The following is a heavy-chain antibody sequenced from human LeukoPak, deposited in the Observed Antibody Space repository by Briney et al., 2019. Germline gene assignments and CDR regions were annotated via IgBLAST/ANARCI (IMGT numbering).Heavy chain of an antibody. D-gene: IGHD3-22*01. CDR1: GYSISSGYY. J-gene: IGHJ4*02. CDR2: IYHSGST. CDR3: ARGFNYDSSGYYYRGSYYFDY. Sequence: SETLSLTCTVSGYSISSGYYWGWIWQPPGKGLEWIGSIYHSGSTYYNPSLKSRVTISVDTSKNQFSLKLSSVTAADTAVYYCARGFNYDSSGYYYRGSYYFDYWGQGTLVTVSS. V-gene: IGHV4-38-2*02.